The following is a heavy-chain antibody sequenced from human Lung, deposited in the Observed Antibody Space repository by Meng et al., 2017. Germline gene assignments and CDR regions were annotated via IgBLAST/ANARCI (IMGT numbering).Heavy chain of an antibody. Sequence: GPRLLNASVNLSHALSVSGGALGEYHCGSFSKPPGKGLEWVGEINDSGINSYNPSLERPVTIPVDTSKNNLSLQLSSVTGADSAVYSCARCSTTMPTDIDYWGQGTLVTVSS. CDR3: ARCSTTMPTDIDY. J-gene: IGHJ4*02. CDR1: GGALGEYH. CDR2: INDSGIN. D-gene: IGHD4-17*01. V-gene: IGHV4-34*01.